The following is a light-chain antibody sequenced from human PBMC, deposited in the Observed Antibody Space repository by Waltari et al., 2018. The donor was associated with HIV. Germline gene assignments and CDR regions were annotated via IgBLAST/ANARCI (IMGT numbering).Light chain of an antibody. CDR1: SSDVGGYNY. CDR3: SSYTSSSTSHV. CDR2: EVS. Sequence: QSALTQPASVSGSPGQSITISCTGTSSDVGGYNYVSWDQQTPGKAPKLMIYEVSNRPSGFSNRFAGSKSGNTASLTITGLQAEDEADYYCSSYTSSSTSHVFGTGTKVTVL. J-gene: IGLJ1*01. V-gene: IGLV2-14*01.